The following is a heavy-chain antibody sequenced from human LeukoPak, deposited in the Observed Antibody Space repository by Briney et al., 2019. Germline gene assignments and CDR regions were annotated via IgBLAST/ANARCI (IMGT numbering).Heavy chain of an antibody. CDR3: ARGTYYYDSSGYY. CDR2: IYYSGST. CDR1: GGSFNSHY. J-gene: IGHJ4*02. V-gene: IGHV4-59*11. Sequence: SETLSLTCTVSGGSFNSHYWNWIRQPPGKGLEWIGYIYYSGSTNYNPSLKSRVTISVDTSKNQFSLKLSSVTAADTAVYYCARGTYYYDSSGYYWGQGTLVTVSS. D-gene: IGHD3-22*01.